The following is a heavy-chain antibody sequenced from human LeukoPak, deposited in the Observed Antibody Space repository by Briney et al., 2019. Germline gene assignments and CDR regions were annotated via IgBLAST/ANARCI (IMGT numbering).Heavy chain of an antibody. CDR3: ARVYSSGWARGTIDY. J-gene: IGHJ4*02. V-gene: IGHV4-59*01. CDR2: IYYSGST. D-gene: IGHD6-19*01. CDR1: GGSISSYY. Sequence: SETLSLTCTVSGGSISSYYWSWIRQPPGKELEWIGYIYYSGSTNYNPSLKSRVTISVDTSKNQFSLKLSSVTAADTAVYYCARVYSSGWARGTIDYWGQGTLVTVSS.